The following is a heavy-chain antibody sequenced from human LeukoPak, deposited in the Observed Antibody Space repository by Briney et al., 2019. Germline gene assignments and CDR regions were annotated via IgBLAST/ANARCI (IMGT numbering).Heavy chain of an antibody. CDR3: ARIAVAAYYFDY. V-gene: IGHV1-18*04. J-gene: IGHJ4*02. Sequence: GASVKVSCTASGYTFTSYGISWVRQAPGQGLEWMGWISAYNGNPKYAQKLQGRVTMTTDTSTSTAYMELRSLRSDDTAVYYCARIAVAAYYFDYWGQRTLVTVSS. CDR2: ISAYNGNP. CDR1: GYTFTSYG. D-gene: IGHD6-19*01.